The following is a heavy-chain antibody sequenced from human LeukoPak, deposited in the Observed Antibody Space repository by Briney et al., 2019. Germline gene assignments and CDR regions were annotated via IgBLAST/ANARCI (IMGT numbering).Heavy chain of an antibody. D-gene: IGHD1-1*01. CDR2: IKTDSSET. CDR3: ARITTGASFDF. CDR1: GFIFSSHW. Sequence: GGSLRLSCAASGFIFSSHWMGWVRQAPGKGLEWVTNIKTDSSETYYVESVKGRFTVSRDNARNSLCLQMNSLGAEDTAVYYCARITTGASFDFWGQGTLVTVSS. V-gene: IGHV3-7*01. J-gene: IGHJ4*02.